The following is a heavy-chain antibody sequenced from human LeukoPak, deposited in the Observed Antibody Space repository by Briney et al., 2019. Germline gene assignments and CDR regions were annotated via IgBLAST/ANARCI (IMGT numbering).Heavy chain of an antibody. V-gene: IGHV3-21*01. J-gene: IGHJ4*02. Sequence: GGSLRLSCAASGFTFKSYSMIWVRQAPGKGLEWVSSINNSSSYIYYADSVKGRFTISRDNAKDSLYLHMKRLSAEDTAVYYCARGPRGSLFISMVRGAPDYWGQGTLVPVSS. D-gene: IGHD3-10*01. CDR1: GFTFKSYS. CDR2: INNSSSYI. CDR3: ARGPRGSLFISMVRGAPDY.